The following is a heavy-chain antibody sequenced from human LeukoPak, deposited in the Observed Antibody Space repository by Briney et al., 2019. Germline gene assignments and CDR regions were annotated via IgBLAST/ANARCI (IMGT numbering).Heavy chain of an antibody. CDR2: LFNSGST. J-gene: IGHJ3*01. CDR1: GGSISSYY. CDR3: ARGRGYYYDSSAYGAFDV. D-gene: IGHD3-22*01. V-gene: IGHV4-59*01. Sequence: SETLSLTCTVSGGSISSYYWSWIRQPPGKGLEWIRYLFNSGSTNYNPSLKSRVTISVDTSKNQFSLKLSSVTAADTAVYYCARGRGYYYDSSAYGAFDVWGQGTVVTVSS.